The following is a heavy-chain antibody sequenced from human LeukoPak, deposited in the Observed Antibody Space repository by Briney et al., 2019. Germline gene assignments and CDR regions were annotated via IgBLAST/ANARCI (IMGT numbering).Heavy chain of an antibody. Sequence: GGSLRLSCAASKFTFSSYWMSWVRQAPGKGLEWVANIKEGGSEKYYVDSVKGRFTISRDNAKNSLYLQMNSLRVEDTAVYYCARDSGICCGITSCHGVFDMWGQGTMVTVSS. CDR2: IKEGGSEK. V-gene: IGHV3-7*01. CDR3: ARDSGICCGITSCHGVFDM. J-gene: IGHJ3*02. D-gene: IGHD2-2*01. CDR1: KFTFSSYW.